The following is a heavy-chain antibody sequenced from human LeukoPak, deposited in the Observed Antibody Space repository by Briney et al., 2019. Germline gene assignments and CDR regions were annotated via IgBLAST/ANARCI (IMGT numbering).Heavy chain of an antibody. V-gene: IGHV4-59*12. CDR1: GGSISRYY. J-gene: IGHJ4*02. CDR2: IYYSGST. CDR3: ARGRAFFD. Sequence: SETLSLTCTVSGGSISRYYWSWIRQPPGKGLEWIGYIYYSGSTNYNPSLKSRVTISVDTSKNQFSLKLSSVTAADTAVYYCARGRAFFDWGQGTLVTVSS. D-gene: IGHD3-3*02.